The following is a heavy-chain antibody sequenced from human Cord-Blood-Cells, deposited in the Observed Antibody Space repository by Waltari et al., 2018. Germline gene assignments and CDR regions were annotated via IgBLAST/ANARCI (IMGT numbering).Heavy chain of an antibody. Sequence: EVQLVESGGGLVQPGRSLRLSCAASGFTFDDYAMHWFRQAPGKGLEWVSGICWNSGSIGYADSVKGRFTISRDNAKNSLYLQMNSLRAEDTALYYCAKDMRYILGRDAFDIWGQGTMVTVSS. CDR2: ICWNSGSI. CDR3: AKDMRYILGRDAFDI. J-gene: IGHJ3*02. CDR1: GFTFDDYA. D-gene: IGHD3-16*01. V-gene: IGHV3-9*01.